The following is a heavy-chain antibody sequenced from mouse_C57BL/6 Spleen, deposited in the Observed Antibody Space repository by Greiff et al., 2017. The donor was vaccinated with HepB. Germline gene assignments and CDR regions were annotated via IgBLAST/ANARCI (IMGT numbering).Heavy chain of an antibody. J-gene: IGHJ2*01. Sequence: EVKLMESGGGLVKPGGSLKLSCAASGFTFSDYGMHWVRQAPEKGLEWVAYISSGSSTIYYADTVKGRFTISRDNAKNTLFLQMTSLRSEDTAMYYCAILYYYGSSTPFDYWGQGTTLTVSS. CDR2: ISSGSSTI. CDR1: GFTFSDYG. V-gene: IGHV5-17*01. CDR3: AILYYYGSSTPFDY. D-gene: IGHD1-1*01.